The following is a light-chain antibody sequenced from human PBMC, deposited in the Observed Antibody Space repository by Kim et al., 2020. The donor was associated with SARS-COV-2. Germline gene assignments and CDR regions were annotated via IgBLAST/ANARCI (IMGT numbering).Light chain of an antibody. Sequence: GQRVTLTCSGTNSNIGRNTGNWNQQLPGTAPKLLSYSNDQRPSWVPDRFSGSKSGTSASLAISGLQSEDEGDYYCATWDDGLNGPVFGGGTQLTVL. CDR3: ATWDDGLNGPV. CDR2: SND. V-gene: IGLV1-44*01. J-gene: IGLJ3*02. CDR1: NSNIGRNT.